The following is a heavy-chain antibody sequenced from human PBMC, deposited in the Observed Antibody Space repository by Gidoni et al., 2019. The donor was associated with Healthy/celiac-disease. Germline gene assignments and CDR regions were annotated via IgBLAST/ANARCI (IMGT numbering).Heavy chain of an antibody. CDR1: GFTFSSYA. CDR3: AKAPTRLTMVRGVRSYYFDY. Sequence: EMQLLESGGGLVQPGGSLRLSCAASGFTFSSYAMRWVRQAPGKGLEWVSAISGSGGSTYYADSVKGRFTISRDNSKNTLYLQMNSLRAEDTAVYYCAKAPTRLTMVRGVRSYYFDYWGQGTLVTVSS. J-gene: IGHJ4*02. CDR2: ISGSGGST. V-gene: IGHV3-23*01. D-gene: IGHD3-10*01.